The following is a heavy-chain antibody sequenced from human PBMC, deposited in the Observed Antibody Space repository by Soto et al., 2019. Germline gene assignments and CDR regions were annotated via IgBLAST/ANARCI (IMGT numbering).Heavy chain of an antibody. V-gene: IGHV3-30*09. J-gene: IGHJ6*02. CDR1: GFPFSSYT. CDR3: ARDTVTSLTPYQGFYYYGMDV. CDR2: ISFDGSGK. D-gene: IGHD2-2*01. Sequence: GGSLRLSCTASGFPFSSYTMHWLRRAPGKGLEWVGIISFDGSGKYYADWLKGRIVISRDNSKDSLYLQMDTLRPDDTAIYYCARDTVTSLTPYQGFYYYGMDVWGQGTTVTVSS.